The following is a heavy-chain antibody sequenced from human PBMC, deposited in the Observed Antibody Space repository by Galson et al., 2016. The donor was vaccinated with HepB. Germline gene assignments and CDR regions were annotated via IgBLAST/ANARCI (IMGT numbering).Heavy chain of an antibody. CDR2: ISAYNGNT. D-gene: IGHD3-10*01. CDR3: ARAPGYYGSGRLYGMDV. CDR1: GYTFTSYG. V-gene: IGHV1-18*01. J-gene: IGHJ6*02. Sequence: SVKVSCKASGYTFTSYGISWVRQAPGQGLEWMGWISAYNGNTNYAQKLPGRVTMTTDTSTSTAYMELRSLRSDDTAVYYCARAPGYYGSGRLYGMDVWGQGTTVTVSS.